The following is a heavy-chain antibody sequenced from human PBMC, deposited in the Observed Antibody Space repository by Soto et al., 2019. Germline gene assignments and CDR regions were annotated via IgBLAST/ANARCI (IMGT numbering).Heavy chain of an antibody. CDR2: ISYDGSNK. V-gene: IGHV3-30*18. D-gene: IGHD3-10*01. Sequence: WSLRLSCAASGFTFSSYGMHWVRQAPGKGLEWVAVISYDGSNKYYADSVKGRFTISRDNSKNTLYLQMNSLRAEDTAVYYCAKDPHISPTSNRLRWFGELFPPPCIWFDPWGQGTLVTVSS. J-gene: IGHJ5*02. CDR3: AKDPHISPTSNRLRWFGELFPPPCIWFDP. CDR1: GFTFSSYG.